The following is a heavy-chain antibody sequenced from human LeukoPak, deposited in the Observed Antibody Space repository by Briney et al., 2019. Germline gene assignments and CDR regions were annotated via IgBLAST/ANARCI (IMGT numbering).Heavy chain of an antibody. CDR2: INPSGGST. D-gene: IGHD3-22*01. CDR3: ARDARFYYDRSGYYYPLWFDP. V-gene: IGHV1-46*01. J-gene: IGHJ5*02. Sequence: ASVTVSCTASGYTFTSYYMHWVRQAPGQGLEWMGIINPSGGSTSYAQEFQGRVTMTRDTSTSTVYMELSSLRSEDTAVYYCARDARFYYDRSGYYYPLWFDPWGQGTLVAVSS. CDR1: GYTFTSYY.